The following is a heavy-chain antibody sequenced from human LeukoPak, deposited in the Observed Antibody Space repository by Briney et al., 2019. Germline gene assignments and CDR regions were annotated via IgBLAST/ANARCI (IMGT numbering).Heavy chain of an antibody. J-gene: IGHJ4*02. CDR3: ARGRNPLSGYDLRGCYFDY. CDR2: INHSGST. CDR1: GGSFSGYY. V-gene: IGHV4-34*01. Sequence: PSETLSLTCAVYGGSFSGYYWSWIRQPPGKGLEWIGEINHSGSTNYNPSLKSRATISVDTSKNQFSLKLSSVTAADTAVYYCARGRNPLSGYDLRGCYFDYWGQGTLVTVSS. D-gene: IGHD5-12*01.